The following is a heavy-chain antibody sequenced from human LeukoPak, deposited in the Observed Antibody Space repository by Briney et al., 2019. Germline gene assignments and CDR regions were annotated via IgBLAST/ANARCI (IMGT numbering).Heavy chain of an antibody. CDR1: GGSISSSTYY. Sequence: ETLSLTCTVSGGSISSSTYYWGWIRQPPGKGLEWVSVIYSGGSTYYADSVKGRFTISRDNSKNTLYLQMNSLRAEDTAVYYCARGNAAAGPYYYYYMDVWGKGTTVTVSS. V-gene: IGHV3-53*01. CDR3: ARGNAAAGPYYYYYMDV. J-gene: IGHJ6*03. CDR2: IYSGGST. D-gene: IGHD6-13*01.